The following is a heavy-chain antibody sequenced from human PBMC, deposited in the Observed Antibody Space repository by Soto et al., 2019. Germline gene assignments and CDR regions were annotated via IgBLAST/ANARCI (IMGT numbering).Heavy chain of an antibody. CDR1: GGTLSDHG. CDR2: TIPVFNTA. D-gene: IGHD3-10*01. V-gene: IGHV1-69*06. CDR3: ARGVYGSGNYYTGPSAFDI. Sequence: QVQMEQSGAEVKKPGSSVKISCKASGGTLSDHGVSWLRQAPGQVLEWVGGTIPVFNTANYATKFQGRVTIAADKSTNIAYMELGSLRSDDTAFYYCARGVYGSGNYYTGPSAFDIWGQGTLVIVSS. J-gene: IGHJ3*02.